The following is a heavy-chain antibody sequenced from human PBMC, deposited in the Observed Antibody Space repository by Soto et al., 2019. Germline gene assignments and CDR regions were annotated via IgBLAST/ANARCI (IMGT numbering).Heavy chain of an antibody. D-gene: IGHD2-8*01. CDR3: ARSGFCCGVCPDYSYYGMDV. J-gene: IGHJ6*02. CDR1: GGSFSRDT. V-gene: IGHV1-69*02. CDR2: INPSLGIA. Sequence: SVKGDCKAAGGSFSRDTSSWVRQAPGQGVEWRGRINPSLGIANYAQKFQGRVTITADKSTSTAYMELSSLRSEDTAVYYCARSGFCCGVCPDYSYYGMDVWG.